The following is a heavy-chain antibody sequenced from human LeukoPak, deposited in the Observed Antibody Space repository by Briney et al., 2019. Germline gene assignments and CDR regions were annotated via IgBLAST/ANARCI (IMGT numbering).Heavy chain of an antibody. CDR3: ARVSYWFDP. CDR1: GFTFSSFS. CDR2: ITSSSNYI. Sequence: PGGSLRLSCAASGFTFSSFSMNWVRQAPGKGLEWVSSITSSSNYISYADSVKGRFTISRDNAKNSLYLQMNSLRAEDTAVYYCARVSYWFDPWGQGILVSVSS. V-gene: IGHV3-21*01. J-gene: IGHJ5*02.